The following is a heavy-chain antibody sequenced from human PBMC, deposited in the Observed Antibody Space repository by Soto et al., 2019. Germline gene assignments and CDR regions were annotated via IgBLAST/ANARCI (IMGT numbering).Heavy chain of an antibody. Sequence: EVQLVESGGGLVKPGGSLRLSCAASGFTFSNAWMTWVRQAPGKGLEWVGRIKSKTDGGTTDYAAHVKGRFIISRDASKNALYLQMNRLKTEDTAVYYCTTNEVVVVGAVTRGGYWGQGTLVTVSS. CDR2: IKSKTDGGTT. CDR3: TTNEVVVVGAVTRGGY. V-gene: IGHV3-15*01. J-gene: IGHJ4*02. CDR1: GFTFSNAW. D-gene: IGHD2-15*01.